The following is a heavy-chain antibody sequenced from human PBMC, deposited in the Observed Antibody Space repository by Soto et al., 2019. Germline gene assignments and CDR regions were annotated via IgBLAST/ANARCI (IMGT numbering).Heavy chain of an antibody. D-gene: IGHD1-1*01. V-gene: IGHV1-2*02. CDR2: MDPITGGT. Sequence: ASVKGCCKASGYHLGAYYTYFVRQAPGRGPEWVGLMDPITGGTDYEERLRDRVTMTRDTSINTAYMELRRLRSDDTAIYFCARGRDAASQFSSTHGMDVWGQGTPVTVSS. J-gene: IGHJ6*01. CDR3: ARGRDAASQFSSTHGMDV. CDR1: GYHLGAYY.